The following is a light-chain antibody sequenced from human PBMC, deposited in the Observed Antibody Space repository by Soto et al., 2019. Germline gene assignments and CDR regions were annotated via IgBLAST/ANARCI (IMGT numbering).Light chain of an antibody. CDR1: QSVSSSY. CDR3: QRYDGSPKT. J-gene: IGKJ1*01. CDR2: GAS. V-gene: IGKV3-20*01. Sequence: EIVLTQSPGTLSLSPGERATLSCRASQSVSSSYLAWYQQKPGQAPRLLIYGASSRASGIPDRFSGSGSGTDFTLTISRLEPEDFAVYYCQRYDGSPKTFGQGTKV.